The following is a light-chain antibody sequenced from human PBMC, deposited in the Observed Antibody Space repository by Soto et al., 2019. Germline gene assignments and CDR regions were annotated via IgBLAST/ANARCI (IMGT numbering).Light chain of an antibody. CDR2: DAS. J-gene: IGKJ4*01. CDR1: ESIRTW. CDR3: QQSYNTPLT. Sequence: EIQMTQSPTTLSASIGDRVTITCRASESIRTWLAWYQHKPGKAPKFLIYDASTLQSGVPSRFSGSGSGTDFTLTISSLQPEDFATFYCQQSYNTPLTFGGGTKVDIK. V-gene: IGKV1-39*01.